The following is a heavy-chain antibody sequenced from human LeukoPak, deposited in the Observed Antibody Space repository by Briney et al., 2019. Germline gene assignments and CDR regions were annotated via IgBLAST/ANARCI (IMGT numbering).Heavy chain of an antibody. D-gene: IGHD2-2*01. Sequence: SATLSLTCTVSGGSISSYYWSWIRQPAGKGLEWIGRMQISGITNYNPSLQSRVTMSLDTSKNQFSLKLSSVTAADTAVYYCARDLVVAPYNWFDPWGQGTLVTVSS. CDR2: MQISGIT. V-gene: IGHV4-4*07. CDR1: GGSISSYY. CDR3: ARDLVVAPYNWFDP. J-gene: IGHJ5*02.